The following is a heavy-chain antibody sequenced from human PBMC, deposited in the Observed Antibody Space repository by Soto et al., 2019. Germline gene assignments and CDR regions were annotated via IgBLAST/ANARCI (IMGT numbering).Heavy chain of an antibody. J-gene: IGHJ5*02. CDR1: GASMNSHY. CDR2: IYTSGST. D-gene: IGHD2-21*01. Sequence: QVQLRESGPGVVKPSETLSLTCVVSGASMNSHYWSWVRQPAGKGLEWIGRIYTSGSTDYNPSLESRVSMSIGASNNQFSLHLSSLTVADTAVYYCARSVEGRMFFSAWGQGILVTVTS. CDR3: ARSVEGRMFFSA. V-gene: IGHV4-4*07.